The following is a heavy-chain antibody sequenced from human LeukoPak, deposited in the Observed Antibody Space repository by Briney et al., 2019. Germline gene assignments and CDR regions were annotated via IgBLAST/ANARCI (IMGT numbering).Heavy chain of an antibody. CDR2: ISYDGSNK. CDR3: ARDMLGDSSGPEISGFDY. CDR1: GFTFSSYA. Sequence: GGSLRLSCAASGFTFSSYAMHWVRQAPGKGLEWVAVISYDGSNKYYADSVKGRFTISRDNSKNTLYLQMNSLRAEDTAVYYCARDMLGDSSGPEISGFDYWGQGTLVTVSS. J-gene: IGHJ4*02. D-gene: IGHD3-22*01. V-gene: IGHV3-30*04.